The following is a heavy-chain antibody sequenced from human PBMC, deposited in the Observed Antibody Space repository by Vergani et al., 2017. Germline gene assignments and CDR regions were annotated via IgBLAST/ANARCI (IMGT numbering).Heavy chain of an antibody. Sequence: QLQLQESGPGLVKPSATLSLTCSVSGASIRSSNYYWGWIRQPPGKGLEWIASIYYSGSTYYNPSLKIQVTISVDTSKNQFSLKLSSVTAADTVFYFWARHSTVEWLVKLGWIDPWGQGILVTVSS. D-gene: IGHD6-19*01. CDR2: IYYSGST. V-gene: IGHV4-39*01. CDR1: GASIRSSNYY. J-gene: IGHJ5*02. CDR3: ARHSTVEWLVKLGWIDP.